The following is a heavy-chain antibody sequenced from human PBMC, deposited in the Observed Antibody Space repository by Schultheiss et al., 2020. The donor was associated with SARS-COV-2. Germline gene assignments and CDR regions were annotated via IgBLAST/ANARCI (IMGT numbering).Heavy chain of an antibody. V-gene: IGHV3-48*02. CDR2: ISSTSSTI. J-gene: IGHJ5*02. D-gene: IGHD2-15*01. Sequence: GGSLRLSCAASGFTFRRNSMNWVRQAAGKGLEWVSYISSTSSTIYYADSVKGRFTISRDNAKNSLYLQMNSLRDEDTAVYYCAKEQLEYCRGANCPTPYDLWGQGTLVTVSS. CDR1: GFTFRRNS. CDR3: AKEQLEYCRGANCPTPYDL.